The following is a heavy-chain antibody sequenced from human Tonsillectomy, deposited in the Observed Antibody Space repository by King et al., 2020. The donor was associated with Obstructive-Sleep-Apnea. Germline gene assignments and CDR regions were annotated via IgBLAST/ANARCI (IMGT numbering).Heavy chain of an antibody. CDR2: ISWNSGNI. Sequence: EEQLVQSGGGLVQPGRSLRLSCAASGFNLNNYAMHWVRQVPGKGLEWVAGISWNSGNIGYADSVKGRFTITRDNAKNSLYLQMNSLRAEDTALYYCAKDMGFDTGGGFDYWGQGALVTVSS. CDR3: AKDMGFDTGGGFDY. CDR1: GFNLNNYA. D-gene: IGHD1-26*01. V-gene: IGHV3-9*01. J-gene: IGHJ4*02.